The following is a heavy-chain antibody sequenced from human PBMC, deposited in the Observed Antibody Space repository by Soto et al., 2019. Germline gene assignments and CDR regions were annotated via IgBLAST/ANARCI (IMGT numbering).Heavy chain of an antibody. Sequence: PSETLSLTCTVSGGSISSYFYIWVRQPPGKGLEWIGSVYYTGTTDYNPSLKSRVTISVDTSKTQFSLNLRSVTAADTAVYYCARDGYDMYYFDYWGQGTLVTVSS. CDR2: VYYTGTT. CDR3: ARDGYDMYYFDY. D-gene: IGHD5-12*01. V-gene: IGHV4-59*01. CDR1: GGSISSYF. J-gene: IGHJ4*02.